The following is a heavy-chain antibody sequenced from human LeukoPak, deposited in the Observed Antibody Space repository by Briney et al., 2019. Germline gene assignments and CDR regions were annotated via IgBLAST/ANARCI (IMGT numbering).Heavy chain of an antibody. CDR2: INPNSGGT. V-gene: IGHV1-2*02. Sequence: ASVKVSCKASGYTFTGYYMRWVRQAPGQGLEWMGWINPNSGGTNYAQKFQGRVTMTRDTSISTAYMELSRLRSDDTAVYYCARVPSPAAMLWGQGTLVTVSS. CDR1: GYTFTGYY. D-gene: IGHD2-2*01. CDR3: ARVPSPAAML. J-gene: IGHJ4*02.